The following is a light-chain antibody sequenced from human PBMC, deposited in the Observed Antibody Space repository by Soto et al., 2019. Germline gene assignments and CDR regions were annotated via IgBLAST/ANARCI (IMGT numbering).Light chain of an antibody. J-gene: IGLJ1*01. V-gene: IGLV2-14*01. CDR3: SSFTSSITYV. CDR2: DVS. Sequence: QSVLTQPAPVSGSPVQSITISCTGTSSDVDGYNYVSWYQQHPGKAPKLMMYDVSNRPSGVSNRFSGSKSGNTASLTISGLQAEDEADYYCSSFTSSITYVFGSGTKVTGL. CDR1: SSDVDGYNY.